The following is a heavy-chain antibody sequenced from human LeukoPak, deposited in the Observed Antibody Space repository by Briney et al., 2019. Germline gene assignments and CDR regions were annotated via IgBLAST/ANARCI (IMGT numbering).Heavy chain of an antibody. V-gene: IGHV4-30-4*08. CDR1: GGSVSSGDYY. J-gene: IGHJ4*02. CDR2: IYYSGST. Sequence: SETLSLTCTVSGGSVSSGDYYWSWIRQPPGKGLEWIGYIYYSGSTYYNPSLKSRVTISVDTSKNQFSLKLSSVTAADTAVYYCARVTRIAAYLFDYWGQGTLVTVSS. D-gene: IGHD6-6*01. CDR3: ARVTRIAAYLFDY.